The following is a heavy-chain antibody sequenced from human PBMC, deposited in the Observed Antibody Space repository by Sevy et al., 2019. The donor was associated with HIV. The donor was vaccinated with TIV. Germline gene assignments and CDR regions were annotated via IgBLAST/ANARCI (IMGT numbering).Heavy chain of an antibody. CDR1: GYTFTSYG. V-gene: IGHV1-18*01. D-gene: IGHD1-26*01. CDR2: ISAYNGNT. CDR3: ARGGATATPGYWFDP. Sequence: ASVKVSCKASGYTFTSYGISWVRQAPGQGLEWMGWISAYNGNTNYAQKLQGRVTMTTDTSTSTVYMELRSLRSDDTAVYYCARGGATATPGYWFDPWGQGTLVTVSS. J-gene: IGHJ5*02.